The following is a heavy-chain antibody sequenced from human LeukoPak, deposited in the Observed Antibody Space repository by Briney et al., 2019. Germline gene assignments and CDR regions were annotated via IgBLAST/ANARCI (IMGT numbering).Heavy chain of an antibody. CDR3: AKGRGLVSPDDH. J-gene: IGHJ4*02. D-gene: IGHD3/OR15-3a*01. Sequence: PGGSLRLSCAASGSTFSSHTMTWVRQAPGKGLEWVSAISNSGGSTYYADSVKGRFTISRDNSKNTLYLQMNSLKAEDTAVYYCAKGRGLVSPDDHWGQGTLVTVSS. V-gene: IGHV3-23*01. CDR2: ISNSGGST. CDR1: GSTFSSHT.